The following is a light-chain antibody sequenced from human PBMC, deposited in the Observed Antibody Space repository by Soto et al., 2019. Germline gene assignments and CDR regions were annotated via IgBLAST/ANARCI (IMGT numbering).Light chain of an antibody. CDR1: SGDIGSYKL. CDR2: VVN. V-gene: IGLV2-23*02. CDR3: CSSGGSPTYV. J-gene: IGLJ1*01. Sequence: QSVLTQPASVSGSPGQSITISCTGTSGDIGSYKLVSWYQQHPGKAPKLMIFVVNKRPSGVSNRFSGSKSGNTASLTISGLKVEDEADYYCCSSGGSPTYVFGTGTKLTVL.